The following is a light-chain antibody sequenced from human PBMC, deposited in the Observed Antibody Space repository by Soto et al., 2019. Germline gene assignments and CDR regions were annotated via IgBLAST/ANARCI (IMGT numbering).Light chain of an antibody. J-gene: IGKJ4*01. CDR2: DAS. CDR3: QQYNYWYT. CDR1: HSVSSN. V-gene: IGKV3-15*01. Sequence: EIVMTQSPATLSVSPGERATLSCRASHSVSSNLAWYQQKAGQAPRLLIYDASARATGIPARFSGSGSGTEFTLTISSLQSEDFAVYFCQQYNYWYTFGGGTRVEI.